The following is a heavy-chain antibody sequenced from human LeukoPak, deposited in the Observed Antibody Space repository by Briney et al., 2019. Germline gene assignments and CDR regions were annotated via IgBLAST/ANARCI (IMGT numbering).Heavy chain of an antibody. CDR2: INPNSGDT. CDR1: GYTFTGYY. Sequence: ASVKVSCKASGYTFTGYYMHWVRQAPGQGLEWMGWINPNSGDTNYAQKFQGRVTMTTDTSTSTAYMELRSLKSDDTAVYYCARSGSGSYPYWGQGTLVTVSS. J-gene: IGHJ4*02. D-gene: IGHD3-10*01. CDR3: ARSGSGSYPY. V-gene: IGHV1-2*02.